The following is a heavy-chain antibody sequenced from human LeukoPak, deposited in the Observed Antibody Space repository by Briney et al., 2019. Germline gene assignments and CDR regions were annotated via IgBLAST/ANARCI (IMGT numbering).Heavy chain of an antibody. CDR2: ISGSGGST. J-gene: IGHJ4*02. D-gene: IGHD1-26*01. CDR1: GFTFSSYA. Sequence: PGGSLRLSCAASGFTFSSYAMSWVRQAPGKGLEGVSAISGSGGSTYYADSVKGRFTISRDNSKSTLYLQMNSLRAEDTAVYYCAKSGSRTGYYFDYWGQGTLVTVSS. CDR3: AKSGSRTGYYFDY. V-gene: IGHV3-23*01.